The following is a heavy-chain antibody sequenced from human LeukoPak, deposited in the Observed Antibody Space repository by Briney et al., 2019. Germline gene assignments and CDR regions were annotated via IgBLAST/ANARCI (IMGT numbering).Heavy chain of an antibody. CDR1: GGSISSYY. CDR3: ARGSRWEPTSMFDY. J-gene: IGHJ4*02. CDR2: IYTSGST. D-gene: IGHD1-26*01. V-gene: IGHV4-4*07. Sequence: SETLSLTCTVSGGSISSYYWSWIRQPAGKGLEWIGRIYTSGSTNYNPSLKSRVTMSVDTSKNQFSLKLSSVTAADTAVYYCARGSRWEPTSMFDYWGQGTLVTVSS.